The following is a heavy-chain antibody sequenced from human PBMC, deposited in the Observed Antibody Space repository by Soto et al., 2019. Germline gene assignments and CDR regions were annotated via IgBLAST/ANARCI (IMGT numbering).Heavy chain of an antibody. CDR1: GGSISSSNW. V-gene: IGHV4-4*02. CDR2: IYHSGGT. J-gene: IGHJ4*02. CDR3: ARVQTTVTTIDY. D-gene: IGHD4-17*01. Sequence: SETLSLTCAVSGGSISSSNWWSWVRQPPGKGLEWIGEIYHSGGTNYNPSLKSRVTISVDKSKNQFSLKLSSVTAADTAVYYCARVQTTVTTIDYWGQGTQVTVSS.